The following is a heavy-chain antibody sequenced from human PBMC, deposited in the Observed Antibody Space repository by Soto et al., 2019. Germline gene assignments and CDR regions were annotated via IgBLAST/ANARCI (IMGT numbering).Heavy chain of an antibody. V-gene: IGHV1-46*01. Sequence: ASVKVSCKASGYTFTSYYMHWVRQAPGQGLEWMGIINPSGGSTSYAQKFQGRVTMTRDTSTSTVYMELSSLRSEDTAVYYCARDSHRPRGYDRIWFDPWGQGTLVTVSS. D-gene: IGHD5-12*01. CDR2: INPSGGST. CDR3: ARDSHRPRGYDRIWFDP. J-gene: IGHJ5*02. CDR1: GYTFTSYY.